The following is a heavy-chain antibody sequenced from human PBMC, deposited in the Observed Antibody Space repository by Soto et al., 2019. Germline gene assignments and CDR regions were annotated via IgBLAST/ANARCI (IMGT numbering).Heavy chain of an antibody. CDR3: AREKYGGYFDY. J-gene: IGHJ4*02. CDR2: MNPNSGNT. D-gene: IGHD2-15*01. Sequence: ASVKVSCKTSGYTYPRYAITWVRQAPGQGLEWMGWMNPNSGNTGYAQKFKGRVTMTRNTSISTAYMELSSLRSEDTAVYYCAREKYGGYFDYWGQGTLVTVSS. CDR1: GYTYPRYA. V-gene: IGHV1-8*01.